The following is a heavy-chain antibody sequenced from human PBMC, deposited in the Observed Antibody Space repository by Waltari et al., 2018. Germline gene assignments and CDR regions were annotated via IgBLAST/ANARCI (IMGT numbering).Heavy chain of an antibody. CDR1: GFTFSSYR. V-gene: IGHV3-48*04. CDR2: ISSSSSTR. CDR3: AGTTVVRGVPNWFDP. D-gene: IGHD3-10*01. J-gene: IGHJ5*02. Sequence: EVQLVESGGGLVQPGGSLRLSCAASGFTFSSYRMNWVRQAQGKGLEWVSYISSSSSTRYYADSGKGRFTISRDNAKNSLYLQMNSLRAEDTAVYYCAGTTVVRGVPNWFDPWGQGTLVTVSA.